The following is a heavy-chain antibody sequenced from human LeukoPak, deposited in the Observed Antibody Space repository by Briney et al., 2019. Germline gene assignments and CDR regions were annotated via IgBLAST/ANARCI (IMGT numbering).Heavy chain of an antibody. CDR3: AKGGGSGSYDAFDI. D-gene: IGHD1-26*01. V-gene: IGHV3-48*01. CDR1: RFTFSVYG. J-gene: IGHJ3*02. CDR2: ISSTSIAI. Sequence: PGGSLRLSCAASRFTFSVYGMNWVRQAPGRGLEWVSYISSTSIAIYYADSVKGRFTISRDNAKNSLYLQMNSLRAEDTAVYYCAKGGGSGSYDAFDIWGQGTMVTVSS.